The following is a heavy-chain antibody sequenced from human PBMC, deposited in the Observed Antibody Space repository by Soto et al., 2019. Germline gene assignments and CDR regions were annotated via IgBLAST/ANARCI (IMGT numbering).Heavy chain of an antibody. D-gene: IGHD2-2*01. CDR2: TSFDGNKK. J-gene: IGHJ6*02. Sequence: QVQLVESGGTVVQPGRSVRLSCAASGFTFSDFAIHWVRQAAGKGLQWLAVTSFDGNKKYYADSVKGRLTISRDNSKNXXYLQMTSLTSDDTAVYYCAKDCGHQLILPHYGMDVWGQGTTVTVSS. V-gene: IGHV3-30*18. CDR1: GFTFSDFA. CDR3: AKDCGHQLILPHYGMDV.